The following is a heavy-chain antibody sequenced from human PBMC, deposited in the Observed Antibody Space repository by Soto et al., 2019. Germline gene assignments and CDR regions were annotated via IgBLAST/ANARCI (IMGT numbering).Heavy chain of an antibody. Sequence: SETLSLTCAVYGGSFSGYYWSWIRQPPGKGLEWIGEINHSGSTNYNPSLKSRVTISVDTSKNQFSLKLSSVTAADTAVYYCGAGDYYYYYMEVWGKGTTVTVPS. CDR3: GAGDYYYYYMEV. CDR1: GGSFSGYY. CDR2: INHSGST. J-gene: IGHJ6*03. V-gene: IGHV4-34*01.